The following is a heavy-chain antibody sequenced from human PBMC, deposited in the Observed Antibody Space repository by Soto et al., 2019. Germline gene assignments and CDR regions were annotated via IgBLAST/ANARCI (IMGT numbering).Heavy chain of an antibody. CDR2: IYDSGST. CDR3: AREGYCSGGSCFPMDV. D-gene: IGHD2-15*01. Sequence: SETLSLTCTVSGGSISSYYWSWIRQPPGKGLEWIGYIYDSGSTNYNPSLKSRVTISVDTSKNQFSLKLSSVTAADTAVYYCAREGYCSGGSCFPMDVWGKGTTVTVSS. CDR1: GGSISSYY. J-gene: IGHJ6*03. V-gene: IGHV4-59*01.